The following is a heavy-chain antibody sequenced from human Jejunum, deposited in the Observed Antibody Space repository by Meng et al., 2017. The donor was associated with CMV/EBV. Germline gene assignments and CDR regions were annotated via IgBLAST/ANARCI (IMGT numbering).Heavy chain of an antibody. CDR1: TFSDYW. CDR2: IKQDGSAK. Sequence: TFSDYWMAWVRQVPGRGLEWVATIKQDGSAKDYGDSVKGRFTISRDNANNSLSLQLNYPRVEDTAIYYCARVERSDDSRYRPFDYWGQGSLVTVSS. V-gene: IGHV3-7*01. D-gene: IGHD3-16*01. CDR3: ARVERSDDSRYRPFDY. J-gene: IGHJ4*02.